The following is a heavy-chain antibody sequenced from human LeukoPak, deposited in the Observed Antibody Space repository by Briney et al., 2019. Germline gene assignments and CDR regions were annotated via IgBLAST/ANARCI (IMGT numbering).Heavy chain of an antibody. D-gene: IGHD2-2*01. J-gene: IGHJ6*03. CDR2: ISTYNGNT. Sequence: ASVKVSCKASAYTSPNFGITWVRQAPGRGLEWMGWISTYNGNTQYAQKFQGRVTMTTDTHTKTVYMELSNLRSNDTAVYYCALPAKGAFFYYYMEVWGKGTTVTVSS. CDR1: AYTSPNFG. V-gene: IGHV1-18*01. CDR3: ALPAKGAFFYYYMEV.